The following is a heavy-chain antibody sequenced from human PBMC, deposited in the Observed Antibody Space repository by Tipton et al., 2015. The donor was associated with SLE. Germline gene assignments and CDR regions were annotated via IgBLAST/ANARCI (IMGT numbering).Heavy chain of an antibody. CDR1: GGSISRHY. Sequence: TLSLTCTVSGGSISRHYWSWIRQSPGKGLEWIGHIYYSGSTNYNPSLKSRVTISIETSKNQFSLRLSPVTATDTAVYYCARQRSRLLSPLDAWGQGTTVTVS. CDR2: IYYSGST. V-gene: IGHV4-59*11. D-gene: IGHD3-10*01. J-gene: IGHJ6*02. CDR3: ARQRSRLLSPLDA.